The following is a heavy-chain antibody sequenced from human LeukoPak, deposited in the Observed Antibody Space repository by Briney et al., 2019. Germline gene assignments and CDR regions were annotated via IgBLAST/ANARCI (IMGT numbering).Heavy chain of an antibody. J-gene: IGHJ4*02. CDR1: GFTFSSYS. Sequence: GGSLRLSCAASGFTFSSYSMNWVRQAPGKGLEWVSYISSSSSTIYYADSVKGRFTISRDNAKNSLYLQMNSLRDEDTAVYFCARDDYCSGGDCYSGAFDYWGQGTPVTVSS. CDR2: ISSSSSTI. CDR3: ARDDYCSGGDCYSGAFDY. V-gene: IGHV3-48*02. D-gene: IGHD2-15*01.